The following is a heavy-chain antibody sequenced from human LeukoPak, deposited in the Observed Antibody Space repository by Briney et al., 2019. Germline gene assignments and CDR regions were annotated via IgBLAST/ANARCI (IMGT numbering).Heavy chain of an antibody. CDR2: IAYDGNNK. V-gene: IGHV3-30-3*01. J-gene: IGHJ4*02. Sequence: GRSLRLSCAASGFTFNTYAMHWVRQAPGKGLEWVAVIAYDGNNKYYADSVKGRFTVSRDNTKNTLYLQMNSLRAEDSAVYYCARDNNWGSTHYWGLGTLVTVSS. CDR3: ARDNNWGSTHY. D-gene: IGHD7-27*01. CDR1: GFTFNTYA.